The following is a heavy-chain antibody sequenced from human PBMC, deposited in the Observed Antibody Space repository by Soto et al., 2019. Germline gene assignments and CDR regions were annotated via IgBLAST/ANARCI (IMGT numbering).Heavy chain of an antibody. D-gene: IGHD6-13*01. CDR3: ARDHGGSTWFVGVYYFFGMDV. V-gene: IGHV3-48*02. CDR2: ISSSGDAI. J-gene: IGHJ6*02. CDR1: GFIFSDYT. Sequence: EVQLVESGGDLVQPGGSLRLSCAASGFIFSDYTMTWVRQAPGRGLEFVSHISSSGDAIFYAESVKGRFTVSRDNAKNSMYLQMNRLRDDVTAVYFCARDHGGSTWFVGVYYFFGMDVWGQGTAVTVSS.